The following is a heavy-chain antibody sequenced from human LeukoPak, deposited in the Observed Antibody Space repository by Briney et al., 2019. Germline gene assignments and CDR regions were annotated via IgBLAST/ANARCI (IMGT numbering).Heavy chain of an antibody. CDR1: GGSISSGSYY. J-gene: IGHJ6*03. CDR3: ARDQNDISYYYVDV. V-gene: IGHV4-61*02. Sequence: SETLSLTCTVSGGSISSGSYYWSWIRQPAGKGLEWIGRIYTSGSTNYNPSLKSRVTISVDTSKNQFSLKLSSVTAADTAVYYCARDQNDISYYYVDVWGKGTTVTISS. CDR2: IYTSGST. D-gene: IGHD3-22*01.